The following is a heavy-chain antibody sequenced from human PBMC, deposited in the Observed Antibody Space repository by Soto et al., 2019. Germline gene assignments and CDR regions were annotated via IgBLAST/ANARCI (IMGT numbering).Heavy chain of an antibody. J-gene: IGHJ4*02. V-gene: IGHV4-59*01. Sequence: SETLSLTCTVSCGSIGGYYWGWIRQPPGKGLEWIGYIYYSGSSKYNPYLKSRVAMSADTSKNQLSLKLRSVTAADTAVYDCARVRERWQYIDWFYQFDQWGQGTLVT. D-gene: IGHD3-9*01. CDR3: ARVRERWQYIDWFYQFDQ. CDR1: CGSIGGYY. CDR2: IYYSGSS.